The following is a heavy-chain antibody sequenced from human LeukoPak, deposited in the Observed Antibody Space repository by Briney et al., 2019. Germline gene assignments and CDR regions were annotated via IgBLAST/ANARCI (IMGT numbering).Heavy chain of an antibody. V-gene: IGHV3-7*01. J-gene: IGHJ4*02. CDR3: ARDKLMGDSYFIY. Sequence: PGGSLRLSCAASGFTFSRYWMSWVRQAPGKGLEWVASINQDESAKFYVDSVRGRFTISRDNAKNSLFLQMNSLRAEDTAFYYCARDKLMGDSYFIYWGQGSLVTVSS. CDR1: GFTFSRYW. D-gene: IGHD2-21*02. CDR2: INQDESAK.